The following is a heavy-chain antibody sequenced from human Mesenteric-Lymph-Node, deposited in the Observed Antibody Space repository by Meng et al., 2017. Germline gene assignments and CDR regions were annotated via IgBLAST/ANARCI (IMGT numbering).Heavy chain of an antibody. CDR1: GVSISSNIR. J-gene: IGHJ4*02. D-gene: IGHD1-26*01. V-gene: IGHV4-4*02. Sequence: VQLQEAGPGLVEPSGTLSLTCGVSGVSISSNIRWTWVRQHPGKGLEWIGDIDDSGSTNYNPSLNSRISISLDKSKNHFSLKVNSVTAADTAVYYCARGKQDAWELLAYWGQGALVTVSS. CDR3: ARGKQDAWELLAY. CDR2: IDDSGST.